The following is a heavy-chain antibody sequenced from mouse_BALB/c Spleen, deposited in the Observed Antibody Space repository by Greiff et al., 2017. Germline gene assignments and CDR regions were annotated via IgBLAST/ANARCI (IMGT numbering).Heavy chain of an antibody. J-gene: IGHJ4*01. CDR3: ARCTTPYAMDY. CDR1: GYTFTSYW. CDR2: IYPGDGDT. Sequence: VKLVESGAELARPGASVKLSCKASGYTFTSYWMQWVKQRPGQGLEWIGAIYPGDGDTRYTQKFKGKATLTADKSSSTAYMQLSSLASEDSAVYYCARCTTPYAMDYWGQGTSVTVSS. V-gene: IGHV1-87*01. D-gene: IGHD2-14*01.